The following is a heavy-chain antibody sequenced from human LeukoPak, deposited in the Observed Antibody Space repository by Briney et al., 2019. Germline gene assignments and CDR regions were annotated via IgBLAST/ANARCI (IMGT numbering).Heavy chain of an antibody. Sequence: GGSLRLSCAASGFTFSGYAMSWVPQAPGKGLEWVSIISGAGGSTYYADSAKGRFTISRDNSKNTLYLQMNSLRAEDTAVYYCAKVTGDSTNPIFHDYWGQGTLVTVAS. CDR2: ISGAGGST. V-gene: IGHV3-23*01. CDR3: AKVTGDSTNPIFHDY. CDR1: GFTFSGYA. J-gene: IGHJ4*02. D-gene: IGHD7-27*01.